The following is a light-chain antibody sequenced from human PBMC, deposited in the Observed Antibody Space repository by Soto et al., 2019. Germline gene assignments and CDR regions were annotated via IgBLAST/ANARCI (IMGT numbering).Light chain of an antibody. Sequence: QSALTQPRSVSGSPGQSVPISCTGTSSDVGGYNYVSWYQQHPGKAPKLIIYGVSQRPSGVPDRFSGSKSGNTASLTISGLQAEDEADYYCCSYAGTYTWVFGGGTKVTVL. CDR1: SSDVGGYNY. J-gene: IGLJ3*02. V-gene: IGLV2-11*01. CDR3: CSYAGTYTWV. CDR2: GVS.